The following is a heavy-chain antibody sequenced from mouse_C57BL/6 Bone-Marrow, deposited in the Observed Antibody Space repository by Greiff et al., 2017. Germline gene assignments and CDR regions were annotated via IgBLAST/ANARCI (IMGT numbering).Heavy chain of an antibody. CDR2: IDPEDGDT. D-gene: IGHD1-1*01. CDR1: GFNIQDYY. Sequence: VQLQQSGAELVRPGASVKLSCTASGFNIQDYYMHWVKQRPEQGLEWIGRIDPEDGDTAYDPKFQGKATMTADTSSNTAYLQLSSLTAEDTAIYYCARTFTVVATFDYWGQGTTLTVAS. J-gene: IGHJ2*01. CDR3: ARTFTVVATFDY. V-gene: IGHV14-1*01.